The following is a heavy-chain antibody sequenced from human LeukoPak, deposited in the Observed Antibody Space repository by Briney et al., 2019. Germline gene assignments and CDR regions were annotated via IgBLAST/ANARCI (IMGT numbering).Heavy chain of an antibody. J-gene: IGHJ6*02. CDR3: ARSILIVPNTSYYYYYMDV. V-gene: IGHV1-3*01. CDR1: GYTFTGHA. CDR2: INCATGRT. D-gene: IGHD2/OR15-2a*01. Sequence: ASVKVSCKASGYTFTGHALHWVRQTPGEGLEWMAWINCATGRTEYSQNFEARVTVTRDTSASTVYMELSGLRPEDTAVYYCARSILIVPNTSYYYYYMDVWGQGTTVIVSS.